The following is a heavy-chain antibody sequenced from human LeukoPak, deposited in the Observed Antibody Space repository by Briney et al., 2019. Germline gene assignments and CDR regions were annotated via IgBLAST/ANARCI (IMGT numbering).Heavy chain of an antibody. CDR3: ARSIRWELPRTLDY. Sequence: PGGSLRLSCAASGFSFSSYVMSWVRQAPGKGLEWVSAVSGSGGSTYSADSVKGRFTISRDNSKNMVYLQTSSLRAEDTAVYYCARSIRWELPRTLDYWGQGTLVTVSS. CDR1: GFSFSSYV. D-gene: IGHD1-26*01. V-gene: IGHV3-23*01. J-gene: IGHJ4*02. CDR2: VSGSGGST.